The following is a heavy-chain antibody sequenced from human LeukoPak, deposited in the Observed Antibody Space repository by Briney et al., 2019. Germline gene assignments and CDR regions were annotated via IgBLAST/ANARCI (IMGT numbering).Heavy chain of an antibody. CDR2: IYYSGST. CDR1: GGSISSSSYY. J-gene: IGHJ3*02. Sequence: SETLSLTCTVSGGSISSSSYYWGWIRQPPGKGLEWIGYIYYSGSTNYNPSLKSRVTISVDTSKNQLSLKLSSVTAADTAVYYCARDRMYDFWSGYSHDAFDIWGQGTMVTVSS. V-gene: IGHV4-61*01. D-gene: IGHD3-3*01. CDR3: ARDRMYDFWSGYSHDAFDI.